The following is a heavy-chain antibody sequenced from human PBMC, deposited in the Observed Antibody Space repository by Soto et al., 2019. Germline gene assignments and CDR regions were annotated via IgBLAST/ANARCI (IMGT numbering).Heavy chain of an antibody. CDR1: GFTFSSYG. J-gene: IGHJ6*02. CDR2: IWYDGSNK. CDR3: ARDSLESVVVPAPMPGWGHYYGMDV. V-gene: IGHV3-33*01. D-gene: IGHD2-2*03. Sequence: QVQLVESGGGVVQPGRSLSLSCAASGFTFSSYGMHWVRQAPGKGLEWVAVIWYDGSNKYYADSVKGRFTISRDNSKNTLYLQMNSLRAEDTAVYYCARDSLESVVVPAPMPGWGHYYGMDVWGQGTTVTVSS.